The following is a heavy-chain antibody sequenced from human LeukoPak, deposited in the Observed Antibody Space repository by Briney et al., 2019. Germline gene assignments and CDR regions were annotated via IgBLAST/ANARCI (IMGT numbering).Heavy chain of an antibody. D-gene: IGHD6-6*01. Sequence: TGGSLRLSCAASGFTFSSYWMSWVRQAPGKGLEWVASIKQDGSEKYYVDSVKGRFTISRDNAKNSLYLQMNSLRAEDTAVYYCARDGRIAARRDDAFDIWGQGTMVTVSS. CDR1: GFTFSSYW. V-gene: IGHV3-7*03. CDR3: ARDGRIAARRDDAFDI. J-gene: IGHJ3*02. CDR2: IKQDGSEK.